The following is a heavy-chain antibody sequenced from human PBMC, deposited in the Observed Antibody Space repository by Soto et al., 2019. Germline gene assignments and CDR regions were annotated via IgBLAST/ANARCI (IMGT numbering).Heavy chain of an antibody. J-gene: IGHJ6*02. CDR2: IIPIFGTA. D-gene: IGHD2-2*01. Sequence: QVQLVQSGAEVKKPGSSVKVSCKASGGTFSSYAISWVRQAPGQGLEWMGGIIPIFGTANYAQKFQGRVTXPAEQYXXTAYMELSSLRSEDTAVYYCARHVPAAGYYYGMDVWGQGTTVTVSS. V-gene: IGHV1-69*12. CDR3: ARHVPAAGYYYGMDV. CDR1: GGTFSSYA.